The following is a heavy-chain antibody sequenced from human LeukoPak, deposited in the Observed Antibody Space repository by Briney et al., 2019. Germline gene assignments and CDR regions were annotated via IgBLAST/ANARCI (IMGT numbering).Heavy chain of an antibody. CDR3: ASSMITFGGVIVIKDPHAFDI. CDR2: ISSSGTTI. J-gene: IGHJ3*02. V-gene: IGHV3-11*01. Sequence: GGSLRLSCAASGFTFSDYYMSWIRQAPGKGLEWVSYISSSGTTIYYADSVKGRFTISRDNAKNSLYLQMNSLRAEDTAVYYCASSMITFGGVIVIKDPHAFDIWGQGTMVTVSS. CDR1: GFTFSDYY. D-gene: IGHD3-16*02.